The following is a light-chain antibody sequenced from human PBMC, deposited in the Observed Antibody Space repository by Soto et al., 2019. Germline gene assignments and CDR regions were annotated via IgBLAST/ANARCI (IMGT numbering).Light chain of an antibody. CDR1: QTVTSNY. CDR3: QQYAGSPRT. J-gene: IGKJ1*01. Sequence: DIVLTQSPGTLSLSPGEEATLSCRASQTVTSNYLVWYQQRPGQAPRLLIYGASARATGIPDRFSGSGSGTDFTLTISRLEPEDFAVYYCQQYAGSPRTFGQGTKVDIK. V-gene: IGKV3-20*01. CDR2: GAS.